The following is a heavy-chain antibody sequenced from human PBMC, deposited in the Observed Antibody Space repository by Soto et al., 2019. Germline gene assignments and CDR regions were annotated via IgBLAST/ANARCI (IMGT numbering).Heavy chain of an antibody. V-gene: IGHV4-59*08. CDR1: GGSISSYY. D-gene: IGHD2-2*01. CDR2: IYYSGST. CDR3: ARQFSLYCSSTSCYQSSRTTDYYYYMDV. J-gene: IGHJ6*03. Sequence: SETLSLTCTVSGGSISSYYWSWIRQPPGKGLEWIGYIYYSGSTNYNPSLKSRVTISVDTSKNQFSLKLSSVTAADTAVYYCARQFSLYCSSTSCYQSSRTTDYYYYMDVWGKGTTVTVSS.